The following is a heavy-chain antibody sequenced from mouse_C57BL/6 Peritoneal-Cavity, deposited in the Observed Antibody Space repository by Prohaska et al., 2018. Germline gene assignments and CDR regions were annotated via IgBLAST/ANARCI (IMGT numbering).Heavy chain of an antibody. D-gene: IGHD1-1*02. CDR2: ITHSGET. Sequence: QMQLQESGPGLVKPSQSLFLTCSITGFPITSGYYWIWIRQSPGKPLEVMGYITHSGETFYNPSLQSPISITRETSKNQFCLQVNSVTTEDTAMYYCAGDSNGYWYFDVWGTGTTVTVSS. CDR3: AGDSNGYWYFDV. CDR1: GFPITSGYY. V-gene: IGHV12-3*01. J-gene: IGHJ1*03.